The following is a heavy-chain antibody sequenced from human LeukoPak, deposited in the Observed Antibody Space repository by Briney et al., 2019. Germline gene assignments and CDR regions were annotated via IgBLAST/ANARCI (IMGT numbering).Heavy chain of an antibody. D-gene: IGHD3-3*01. Sequence: GGSLRLSCAASGFTFSSYSMNCVRQAPGKGLEWVSSISSSSSYIYYADSVKGRFTISRDNAKNFLYLQMNSLRAEDTALYYCARPGGVSYDFPLDYWGQGSLVTVSS. CDR1: GFTFSSYS. CDR2: ISSSSSYI. V-gene: IGHV3-21*04. J-gene: IGHJ4*02. CDR3: ARPGGVSYDFPLDY.